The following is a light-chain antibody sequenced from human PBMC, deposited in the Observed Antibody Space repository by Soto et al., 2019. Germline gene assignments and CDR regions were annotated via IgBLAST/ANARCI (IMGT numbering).Light chain of an antibody. CDR3: CLYGGCSTWV. CDR1: SSDVGSSNL. Sequence: QSALTQPASVSGSPGQSITISCTGTSSDVGSSNLVSWYQQHPGKAPKLMIYEGSKRPSGVSDRFSGSKTGNTASLTISGLQAEDEGYYYCCLYGGCSTWVFGGETTLTVL. V-gene: IGLV2-23*01. CDR2: EGS. J-gene: IGLJ3*02.